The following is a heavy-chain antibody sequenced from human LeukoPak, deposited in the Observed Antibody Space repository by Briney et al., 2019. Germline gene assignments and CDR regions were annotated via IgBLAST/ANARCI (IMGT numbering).Heavy chain of an antibody. J-gene: IGHJ4*02. CDR3: AKDAIAAAEGY. CDR2: IKQDGSEK. CDR1: GFTFSGYW. V-gene: IGHV3-7*01. D-gene: IGHD6-13*01. Sequence: GGSLRLSCAASGFTFSGYWMSWVRQAPGKGLEWVANIKQDGSEKYYVDSVKGRFTISRDNAKNSLYLQMNSLRAEDAAVYYCAKDAIAAAEGYWGQGTLVTVSS.